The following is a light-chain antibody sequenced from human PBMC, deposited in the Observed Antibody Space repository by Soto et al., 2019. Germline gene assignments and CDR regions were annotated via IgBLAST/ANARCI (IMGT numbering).Light chain of an antibody. V-gene: IGKV1-39*01. CDR1: QSISSY. CDR2: AAS. J-gene: IGKJ2*01. CDR3: QQSYSTLGYT. Sequence: DIQMTHSPSSLSASVGDRVTITCRASQSISSYLNWYQQKPGKDPKLLIYAASSLQSGVPSRFSGSGSVTDFTLTIISLQPEDLATYYCQQSYSTLGYTFGQGTKLEIK.